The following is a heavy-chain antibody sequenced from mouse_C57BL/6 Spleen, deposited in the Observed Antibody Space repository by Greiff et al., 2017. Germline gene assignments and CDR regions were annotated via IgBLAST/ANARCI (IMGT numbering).Heavy chain of an antibody. CDR3: AKIGAGVGCFYFDY. CDR1: GYTFTSYW. CDR2: INPSNGGT. Sequence: VQLQQPGTELVKPGASVKLSCKASGYTFTSYWMHWVKQRPGQGLEWIGNINPSNGGTNYNEKFKSKATLTVDTSSSTAYMQLSSLTSEDSAVYYCAKIGAGVGCFYFDYWGQGTTLTVSA. V-gene: IGHV1-53*01. J-gene: IGHJ2*01. D-gene: IGHD2-2*01.